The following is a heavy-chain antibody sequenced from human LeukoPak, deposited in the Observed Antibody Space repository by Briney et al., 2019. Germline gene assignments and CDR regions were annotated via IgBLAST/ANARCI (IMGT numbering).Heavy chain of an antibody. CDR1: GGSISSSSYY. CDR2: IYYSGST. D-gene: IGHD1-26*01. Sequence: SETLSPTCTVSGGSISSSSYYWGWIRQPPGKGLEWIGSIYYSGSTYYNPSLKSRVTISVDTSKNQFSLKLSSVTAADTAVYYCARHGVGGAAFDIWGQGTMVTVSS. V-gene: IGHV4-39*01. CDR3: ARHGVGGAAFDI. J-gene: IGHJ3*02.